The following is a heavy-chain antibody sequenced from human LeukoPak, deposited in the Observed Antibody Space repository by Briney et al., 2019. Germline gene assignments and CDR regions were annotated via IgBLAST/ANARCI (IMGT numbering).Heavy chain of an antibody. CDR1: GFTFSSYA. CDR3: AKVRDGSGSYYFDY. J-gene: IGHJ4*02. CDR2: ISGSGGST. Sequence: GGSLRLSGAAYGFTFSSYAMSWVRQAPGKGLEWVSGISGSGGSTYYADSVKGRSTISRDSSKNTLYLQMNSLRAEDTAIFYCAKVRDGSGSYYFDYWGQGTLVTVSS. V-gene: IGHV3-23*01. D-gene: IGHD3-10*01.